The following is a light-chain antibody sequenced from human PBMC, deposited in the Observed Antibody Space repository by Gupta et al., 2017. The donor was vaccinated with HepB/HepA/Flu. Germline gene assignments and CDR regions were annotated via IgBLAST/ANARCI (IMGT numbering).Light chain of an antibody. CDR1: QSISSW. CDR3: QQYNSYVLT. Sequence: DIQMTQSPSTLSASVGDRVTITCWASQSISSWLAWYQQKPGKAPKLLIYKASSLESGVPSRFSGSGSGTEFTLTISSLQPDDFATYYCQQYNSYVLTFGGGTKVEIK. J-gene: IGKJ4*01. CDR2: KAS. V-gene: IGKV1-5*03.